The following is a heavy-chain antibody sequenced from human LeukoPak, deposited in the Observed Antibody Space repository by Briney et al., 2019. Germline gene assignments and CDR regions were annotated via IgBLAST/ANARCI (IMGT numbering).Heavy chain of an antibody. Sequence: PSETLSLTCTVSGGSFSSGSYYWSWIRQPPGKGLEWIGYIYYSGSTNYNPSLKSRVTISVDTSKNQFSLKLSSVTAADTAVYYCARVRSIAALSDYWGQGTLVTVSS. V-gene: IGHV4-61*01. CDR2: IYYSGST. CDR1: GGSFSSGSYY. D-gene: IGHD6-6*01. J-gene: IGHJ4*02. CDR3: ARVRSIAALSDY.